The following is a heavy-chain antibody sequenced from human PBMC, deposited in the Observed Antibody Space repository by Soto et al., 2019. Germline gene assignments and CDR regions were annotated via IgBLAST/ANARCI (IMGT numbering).Heavy chain of an antibody. J-gene: IGHJ6*03. CDR1: GGSISSYY. V-gene: IGHV4-59*08. CDR2: IYYSGST. CDR3: ARQPAGYYYYMDV. Sequence: PSETLSLTCTVSGGSISSYYWSWIRQPPGKGLEWIGYIYYSGSTNYNPSLKSRVTISVDTSKNQFSLKLSSVTAADTAVYYCARQPAGYYYYMDVWGKGTTVTVSS.